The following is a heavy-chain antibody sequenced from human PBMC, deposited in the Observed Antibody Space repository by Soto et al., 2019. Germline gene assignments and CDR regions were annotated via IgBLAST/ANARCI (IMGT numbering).Heavy chain of an antibody. Sequence: PSETLSVTCTVAGGSIISGDCYWSWIHKPPGKGLEWIGYIYYSGSTYYNPSLKSRVTISVDTSKNQFSLKLSSVTAADTAVYYCARAVSSAMLIYYYYYYGMDVWGQGTTVTVSS. CDR2: IYYSGST. J-gene: IGHJ6*02. CDR3: ARAVSSAMLIYYYYYYGMDV. CDR1: GGSIISGDCY. V-gene: IGHV4-30-4*01. D-gene: IGHD2-2*01.